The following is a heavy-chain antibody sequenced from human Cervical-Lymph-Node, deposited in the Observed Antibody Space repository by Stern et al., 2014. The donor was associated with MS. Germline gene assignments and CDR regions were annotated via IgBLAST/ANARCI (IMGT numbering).Heavy chain of an antibody. V-gene: IGHV2-26*01. CDR1: GFSLSNARMG. J-gene: IGHJ5*02. CDR3: ARISGCSSTSCYKSWWIRWFDP. D-gene: IGHD2-2*02. Sequence: ESGPVLVKPTETLTLTCTVSGFSLSNARMGVSWIRQPPGKALEWLAHIFSNDEKSYSTSLKSRLTISKDTSKSQVVLTMTNMDPVDTATYYCARISGCSSTSCYKSWWIRWFDPWGQGTLVTVSS. CDR2: IFSNDEK.